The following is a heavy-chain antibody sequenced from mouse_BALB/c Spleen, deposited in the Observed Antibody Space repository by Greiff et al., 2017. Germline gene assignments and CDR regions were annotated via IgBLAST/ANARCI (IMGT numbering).Heavy chain of an antibody. Sequence: DLVKPGASVKLSCKASGYTFTSYWINWIKQRPGQGLEWIGRIAPGSGSTYYNEMFKGKATLTVDTSSSTAYIQLSSLSSEDSAVYFCARLGYGSSYFDYWGQGTTLTVSS. CDR1: GYTFTSYW. J-gene: IGHJ2*01. V-gene: IGHV1S41*01. CDR2: IAPGSGST. CDR3: ARLGYGSSYFDY. D-gene: IGHD1-1*01.